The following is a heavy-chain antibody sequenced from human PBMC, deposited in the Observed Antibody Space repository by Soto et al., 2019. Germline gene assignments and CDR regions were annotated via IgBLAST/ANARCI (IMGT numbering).Heavy chain of an antibody. CDR2: INHSGGT. Sequence: QVPLQQWGAGLLKPSETLSLTCAVYGGSFSGYYWSWIRQPPGKGLEWIGEINHSGGTNYNPSLKSRVTISVDSSKNQFSLKLTSMTAADTAVCYCARGIAAAELYYYYYYMDVWGKGTTVTVSS. J-gene: IGHJ6*03. V-gene: IGHV4-34*01. CDR1: GGSFSGYY. D-gene: IGHD6-25*01. CDR3: ARGIAAAELYYYYYYMDV.